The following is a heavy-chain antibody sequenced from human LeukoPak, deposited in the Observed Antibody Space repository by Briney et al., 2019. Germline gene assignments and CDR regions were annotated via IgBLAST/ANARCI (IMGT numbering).Heavy chain of an antibody. CDR2: IPYDGSNK. V-gene: IGHV3-30-3*01. Sequence: PGGSLRLSCAASGFTFSSYAIHWVRQAPGKGLEWVTLIPYDGSNKYYADSVKGRFTISRDNSKNTLYLQMNSLRPEDTAVYYCAKDSLGIYSSSPMWFDPWGQGTLVTVSS. CDR3: AKDSLGIYSSSPMWFDP. CDR1: GFTFSSYA. D-gene: IGHD6-13*01. J-gene: IGHJ5*02.